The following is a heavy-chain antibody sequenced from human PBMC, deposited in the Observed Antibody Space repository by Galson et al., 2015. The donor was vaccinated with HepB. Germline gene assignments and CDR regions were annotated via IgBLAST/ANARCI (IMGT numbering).Heavy chain of an antibody. CDR3: AKGGDFALYYYGLDV. CDR1: GSAFSRYD. D-gene: IGHD3-16*01. Sequence: SLRLSCAASGSAFSRYDMSWVRQAPGKGLEWVSGLSDTGAITHYAESVKGRFTISRDNFKNTPYLQMDSLRAEDTALYFCAKGGDFALYYYGLDVRGQGTTVTVSS. CDR2: LSDTGAIT. V-gene: IGHV3-23*01. J-gene: IGHJ6*02.